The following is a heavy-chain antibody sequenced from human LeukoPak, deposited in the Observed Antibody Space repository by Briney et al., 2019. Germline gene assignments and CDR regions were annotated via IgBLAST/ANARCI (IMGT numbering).Heavy chain of an antibody. CDR1: GGSIHSY. CDR3: ARDSGTTGEVKFDP. V-gene: IGHV4-4*07. D-gene: IGHD3-10*01. J-gene: IGHJ5*02. Sequence: SETLSLTCTVSGGSIHSYWSWIRQPAGMGLEWIGRISGSGTITYNPALQSRLTISIDTSKNQFSLKLMSVTAADTAVYYCARDSGTTGEVKFDPWGQGTLVTVSS. CDR2: ISGSGTI.